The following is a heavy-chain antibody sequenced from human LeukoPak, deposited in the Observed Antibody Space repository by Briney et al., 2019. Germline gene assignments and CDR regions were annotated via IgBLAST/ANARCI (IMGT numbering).Heavy chain of an antibody. Sequence: SETLSLTCTVSGYSISSGYYWGWIRQPPGKGLEWIGSIYHSGSTYYNPSLKSRVTISVDTSKNQFSLKLSSVTAADTAVYYCARFPSNGSGSRWGQGTLVTVSS. D-gene: IGHD3-10*01. J-gene: IGHJ4*02. CDR2: IYHSGST. CDR1: GYSISSGYY. V-gene: IGHV4-38-2*02. CDR3: ARFPSNGSGSR.